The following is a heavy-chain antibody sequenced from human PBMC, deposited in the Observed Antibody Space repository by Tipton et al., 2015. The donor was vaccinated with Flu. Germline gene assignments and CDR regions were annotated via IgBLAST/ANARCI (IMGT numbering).Heavy chain of an antibody. CDR2: VHQTGTT. D-gene: IGHD1-14*01. CDR1: GDSIGSPYF. Sequence: TLSLTCSVSGDSIGSPYFWGWIRQSPGKGLEWIGNVHQTGTTYYNPSLGSRVTITVDRPRNHFSLRLTSVTVADTAVYYCARRDHSNYVSEPKNWFDSWGQGTLVTVSS. J-gene: IGHJ5*01. V-gene: IGHV4-38-2*01. CDR3: ARRDHSNYVSEPKNWFDS.